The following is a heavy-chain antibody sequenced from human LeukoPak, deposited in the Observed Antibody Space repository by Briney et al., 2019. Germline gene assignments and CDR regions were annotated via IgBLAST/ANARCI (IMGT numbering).Heavy chain of an antibody. J-gene: IGHJ1*01. D-gene: IGHD6-13*01. CDR2: INHSGST. V-gene: IGHV4-34*01. CDR1: GGSFSGYY. CDR3: ARNRRLYSSSFQH. Sequence: PSETLSLTCAVYGGSFSGYYWSWIRQPPGKGLEWIGEINHSGSTNYNPSLKSRVTISVDTSKNQFSLKLSSVTAADTAVYYCARNRRLYSSSFQHWGQGTLVTVSS.